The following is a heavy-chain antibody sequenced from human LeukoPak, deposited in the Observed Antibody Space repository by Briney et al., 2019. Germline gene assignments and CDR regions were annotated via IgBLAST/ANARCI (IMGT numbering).Heavy chain of an antibody. CDR2: ISGSGSST. CDR3: ARELLSSWYYFDY. Sequence: GGSLRLPCAASGFIFSSYAMSWVRQAPGKGLEWVSIISGSGSSTDYAGSVKGRFTISRDTSKSTLYLQMNSLRAEDTAVYYCARELLSSWYYFDYWGQGTLVTVSS. D-gene: IGHD6-13*01. CDR1: GFIFSSYA. J-gene: IGHJ4*02. V-gene: IGHV3-23*01.